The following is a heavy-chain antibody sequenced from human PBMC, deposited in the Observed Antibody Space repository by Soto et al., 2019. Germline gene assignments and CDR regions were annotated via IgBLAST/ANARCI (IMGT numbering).Heavy chain of an antibody. D-gene: IGHD3-10*01. V-gene: IGHV4-59*01. CDR2: IHNSGST. Sequence: QVQLQESGPGLVKPSETLSLTCTVSGGSITSYYWSWIRQPPGKGLEWIGYIHNSGSTSYNPSLQSRVTISADVSTNPFSLDLRSVTAANTAVYYCARRWSGTDYWGHGTVVSVSS. CDR1: GGSITSYY. CDR3: ARRWSGTDY. J-gene: IGHJ4*01.